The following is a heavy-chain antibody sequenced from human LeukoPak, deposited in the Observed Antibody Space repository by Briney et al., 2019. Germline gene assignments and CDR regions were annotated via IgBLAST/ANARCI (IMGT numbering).Heavy chain of an antibody. CDR1: GGSISSYY. J-gene: IGHJ6*03. Sequence: SETLSLTCTVSGGSISSYYWSWIRQPPGKGLEWIGYIYYSGSTNYNPSLKGRVTISVDTSKNQFSLKLSSVTAADTAVYYCAREDTMVRGVSFYFYYYTDGWGKGTTVTVSS. CDR3: AREDTMVRGVSFYFYYYTDG. CDR2: IYYSGST. V-gene: IGHV4-59*01. D-gene: IGHD3-10*01.